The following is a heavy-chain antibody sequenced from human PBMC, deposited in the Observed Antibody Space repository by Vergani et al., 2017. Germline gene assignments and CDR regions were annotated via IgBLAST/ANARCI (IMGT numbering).Heavy chain of an antibody. D-gene: IGHD6-19*01. CDR2: IRSKANSYGT. CDR1: GFTFSGSA. J-gene: IGHJ4*02. Sequence: EVQLVESGGGLVQPGGSLKLSCAASGFTFSGSAMHWVRQASGKGLEWVGRIRSKANSYGTAYAASVKGRFTISRDDSKNTAYLQMNSLKTEDTAVCYCTRKAVAGTGGDYWGQGTLVTVSS. V-gene: IGHV3-73*01. CDR3: TRKAVAGTGGDY.